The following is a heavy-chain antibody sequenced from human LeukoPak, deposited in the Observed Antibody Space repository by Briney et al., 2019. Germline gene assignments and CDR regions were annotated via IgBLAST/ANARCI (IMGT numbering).Heavy chain of an antibody. CDR2: IKSKTDGGTT. V-gene: IGHV3-15*01. CDR3: TTRTTVEY. Sequence: GGSLRLSCTASGFTFSNAWMSWVRQAPGKGLEWVGHIKSKTDGGTTDYAAPVKGRFTISRDDSKNTLYLQMNSMKIEDTDVYYCTTRTTVEYWGQGTLVTVSS. D-gene: IGHD4-17*01. CDR1: GFTFSNAW. J-gene: IGHJ4*02.